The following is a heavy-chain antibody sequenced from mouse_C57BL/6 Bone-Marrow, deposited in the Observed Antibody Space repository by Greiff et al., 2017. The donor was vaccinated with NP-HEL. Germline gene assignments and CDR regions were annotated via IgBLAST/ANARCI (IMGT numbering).Heavy chain of an antibody. V-gene: IGHV2-5*01. CDR1: GFSLTSYG. D-gene: IGHD1-1*01. J-gene: IGHJ1*03. CDR2: IWRGGST. Sequence: QVHVKQSGPGLVQPSQSLSITCTVSGFSLTSYGVHWVRQSPGKGLEWLGVIWRGGSTDYNAAFMSRLSITKDNSKSQVFFKMNSLQADDTAIYYCAKNPPTVVARYWYFDVWGTGTTVTVSS. CDR3: AKNPPTVVARYWYFDV.